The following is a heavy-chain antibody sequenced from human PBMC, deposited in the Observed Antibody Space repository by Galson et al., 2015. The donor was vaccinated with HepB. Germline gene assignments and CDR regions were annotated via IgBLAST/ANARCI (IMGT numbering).Heavy chain of an antibody. Sequence: SLRLSCATSGFTFSSYNMNWVRQAPGKGLEWVSCTSGDSTYMYYADSVKGRFTISRDNAKNSLDLQMTSLRADDTAVYYCARDPPLGTPFDFWGQGTLVTVSS. V-gene: IGHV3-21*01. CDR2: TSGDSTYM. CDR1: GFTFSSYN. CDR3: ARDPPLGTPFDF. J-gene: IGHJ4*02. D-gene: IGHD7-27*01.